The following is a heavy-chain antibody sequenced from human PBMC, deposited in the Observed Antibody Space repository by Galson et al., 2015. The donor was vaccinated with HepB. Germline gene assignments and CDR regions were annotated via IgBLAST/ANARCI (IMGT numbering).Heavy chain of an antibody. Sequence: SVKVSCKASGSTFTSYGISWVRQAPGQGLEWMGWISAYNGNTNYAQKLQGRVTMTTDTSTSTAYMELRSLRSDDTAVYYCARDFRYCSSTSCRTGGSSWYVPGYWGQGTLVTVSS. J-gene: IGHJ4*02. CDR3: ARDFRYCSSTSCRTGGSSWYVPGY. V-gene: IGHV1-18*01. CDR2: ISAYNGNT. CDR1: GSTFTSYG. D-gene: IGHD2-2*01.